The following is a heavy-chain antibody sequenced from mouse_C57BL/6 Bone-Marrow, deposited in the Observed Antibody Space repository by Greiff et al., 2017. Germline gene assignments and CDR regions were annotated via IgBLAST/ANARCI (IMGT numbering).Heavy chain of an antibody. V-gene: IGHV1-55*01. CDR1: GYTFTSYW. CDR3: ARRDYGSSWYFDV. D-gene: IGHD1-1*01. J-gene: IGHJ1*03. CDR2: IYPGSGST. Sequence: VQLQQSGAELVKPGASVKMSCKASGYTFTSYWIPWVKQRPGQGLEWIGDIYPGSGSTNYNEKFKSKATLTVDTSSSTAYMQLSSLTSEDSAVYYCARRDYGSSWYFDVWGTGTTVTVAS.